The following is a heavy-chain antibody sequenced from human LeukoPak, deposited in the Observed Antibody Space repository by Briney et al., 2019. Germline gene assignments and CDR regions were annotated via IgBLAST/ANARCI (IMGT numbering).Heavy chain of an antibody. CDR1: GFTFSSYG. J-gene: IGHJ4*02. CDR2: ISSSSSYI. V-gene: IGHV3-21*01. CDR3: ARESSQSGYFDY. Sequence: RSGGSLRLSCAASGFTFSSYGMNWVRQAPGKGLEWVSSISSSSSYIYYADSVKGRFTISRDNAKNSLYLQMNSLRAEDTAVYYCARESSQSGYFDYWGQGTLVTVSS. D-gene: IGHD3-10*01.